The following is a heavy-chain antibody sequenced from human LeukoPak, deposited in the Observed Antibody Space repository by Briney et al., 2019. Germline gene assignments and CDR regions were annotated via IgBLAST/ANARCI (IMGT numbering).Heavy chain of an antibody. CDR1: GFYFTAYG. J-gene: IGHJ4*02. CDR3: ARHYSSSWFGY. D-gene: IGHD6-13*01. V-gene: IGHV5-51*01. CDR2: IYPGDSNT. Sequence: PGESLKISCKGSGFYFTAYGIAWVRQLPGKGLEWMGNIYPGDSNTRYSPSFQGQVTMSADKSISTAYLQWRSLKASDTAVYYCARHYSSSWFGYWGQGSPVTVSS.